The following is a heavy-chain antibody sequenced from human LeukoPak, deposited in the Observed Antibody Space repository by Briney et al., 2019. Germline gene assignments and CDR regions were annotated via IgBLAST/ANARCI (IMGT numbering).Heavy chain of an antibody. J-gene: IGHJ6*03. V-gene: IGHV4-59*01. CDR2: IYYSGST. CDR3: ARVPPYYYGSGSYNPAYYYYYYMDV. D-gene: IGHD3-10*01. CDR1: GGSISSYY. Sequence: PSETLSLTCTVSGGSISSYYWSWIRQPPGKGLEWIGYIYYSGSTKSNPSLKSRVTISVDTSKSQFSLKLSSVTAADTAVYYCARVPPYYYGSGSYNPAYYYYYYMDVWGKGTTVTVSS.